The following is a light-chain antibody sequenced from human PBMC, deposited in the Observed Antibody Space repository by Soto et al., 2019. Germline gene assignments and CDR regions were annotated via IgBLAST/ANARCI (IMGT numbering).Light chain of an antibody. Sequence: QSALTQPRSVSGSPGQSVTISCTGTSSDVGGYDYVSWYQQYPDKAPKLLIHDVTTRPSGVPDRFSGSKSGTTASLTISGLQAEDDADYFCCSYAGNHVVFGGGTQLTVL. CDR2: DVT. J-gene: IGLJ2*01. CDR3: CSYAGNHVV. CDR1: SSDVGGYDY. V-gene: IGLV2-11*01.